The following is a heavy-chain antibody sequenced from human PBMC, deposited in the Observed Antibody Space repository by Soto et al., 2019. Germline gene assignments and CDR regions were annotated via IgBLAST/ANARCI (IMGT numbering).Heavy chain of an antibody. J-gene: IGHJ6*02. V-gene: IGHV3-33*01. CDR2: IWYDGSNK. CDR3: ARSHGSGTYYYYYGMDV. Sequence: QVQLVESGGGVVQPGRSLRLSCAASGFTFSSYGMHWVRQAPGKGLEWVAVIWYDGSNKYYADSVKGRFTISRDNSKNSLSLQMNCLRAEDTAVYYCARSHGSGTYYYYYGMDVWGQGTTVTVSS. CDR1: GFTFSSYG. D-gene: IGHD3-10*01.